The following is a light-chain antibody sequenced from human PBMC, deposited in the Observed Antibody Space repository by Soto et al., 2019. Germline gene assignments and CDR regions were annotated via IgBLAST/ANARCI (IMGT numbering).Light chain of an antibody. CDR1: QSIHTS. Sequence: VLTQSPATLSLSPGERATFSCRASQSIHTSLAWYQQKPGQPPRLVVYDSTLRANGVPDRFGGSRSGTEFTLATNNLEPEDFAVYYCQQRNVWPPITFGQGTRLEI. CDR3: QQRNVWPPIT. CDR2: DST. J-gene: IGKJ5*01. V-gene: IGKV3-11*01.